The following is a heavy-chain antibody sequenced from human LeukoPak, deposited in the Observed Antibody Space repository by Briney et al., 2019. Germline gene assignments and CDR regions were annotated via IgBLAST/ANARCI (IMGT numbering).Heavy chain of an antibody. CDR2: ISSSGSTI. V-gene: IGHV3-11*04. Sequence: GGSLRLSCAASGFTFSDYYMSWIRQAPGKGLEGVSYISSSGSTIYYADSVKGRFTISRDNAKNSLYLQMNSLRAEDTAVYYCARLDTTHDAFDIWGQGAMVTVSS. D-gene: IGHD5-18*01. CDR1: GFTFSDYY. CDR3: ARLDTTHDAFDI. J-gene: IGHJ3*02.